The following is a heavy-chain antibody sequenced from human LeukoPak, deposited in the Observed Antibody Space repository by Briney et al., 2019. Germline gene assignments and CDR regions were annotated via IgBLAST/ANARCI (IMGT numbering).Heavy chain of an antibody. Sequence: ASVKVSCXASGGTFSSYAISWVRQARGQGLEWMGRIIPIFGTANYAQKFQGRVTITTDESTSTAYMELSSLRSEDTAVYYCAAECGGDCYSGWFDPWGQGTLVTVSS. D-gene: IGHD2-21*02. J-gene: IGHJ5*02. CDR2: IIPIFGTA. CDR3: AAECGGDCYSGWFDP. CDR1: GGTFSSYA. V-gene: IGHV1-69*05.